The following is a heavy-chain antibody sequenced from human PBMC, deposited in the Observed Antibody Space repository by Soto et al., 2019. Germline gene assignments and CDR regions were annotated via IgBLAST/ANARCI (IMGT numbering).Heavy chain of an antibody. CDR3: TRVSPHSRYYYDSSGPDAFDI. J-gene: IGHJ3*02. V-gene: IGHV3-49*03. CDR1: GFTLGGCA. CDR2: IRSKAYGGTT. Sequence: PGGSLRLSCTTSGFTLGGCARSWFRQAPGEGVGWGGFIRSKAYGGTTEYAASVKGRFTISRDDSKSIAYLQMNSLKTEDTAVYYCTRVSPHSRYYYDSSGPDAFDIWGQGTMVTVSS. D-gene: IGHD3-22*01.